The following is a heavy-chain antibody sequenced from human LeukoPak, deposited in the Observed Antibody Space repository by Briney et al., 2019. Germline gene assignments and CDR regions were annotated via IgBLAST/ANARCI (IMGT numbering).Heavy chain of an antibody. V-gene: IGHV5-51*01. Sequence: GESLQISCQGSGYNFANYWIAWVRQLPGKGLECMGIIYPGDSDTRYSPSFQGQATFSADKSISTVYLQWRSLKASDTAMYYCARREGPTARTRRDYFDYWGQGSPVTVSS. CDR2: IYPGDSDT. D-gene: IGHD1-26*01. CDR1: GYNFANYW. J-gene: IGHJ4*02. CDR3: ARREGPTARTRRDYFDY.